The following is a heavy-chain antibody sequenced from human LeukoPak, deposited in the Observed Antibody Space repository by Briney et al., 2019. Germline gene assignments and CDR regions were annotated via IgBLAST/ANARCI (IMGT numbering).Heavy chain of an antibody. CDR3: ATSRWGRFGY. D-gene: IGHD1-26*01. V-gene: IGHV4-34*01. J-gene: IGHJ4*02. CDR2: INHSGSI. CDR1: GGSFSGYY. Sequence: PSETLSLTCAVYGGSFSGYYWSWIRQPPGKGLEWIGEINHSGSINYNPSLKSRVTISVDTSKNQFSLKLSSVTAADTAVYYCATSRWGRFGYWGQGTLVTVSS.